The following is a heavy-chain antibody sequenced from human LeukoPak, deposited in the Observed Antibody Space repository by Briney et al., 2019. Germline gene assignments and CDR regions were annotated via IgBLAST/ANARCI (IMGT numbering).Heavy chain of an antibody. CDR3: AREADTAMWGPGYYYYGMDV. Sequence: GASVKVFCKASGGTFSSYAISWVRQAPGQGLEWMGGIIPIFGTANYAQKFQGRVTITADESTSTAYMELSSLRSEDTAVYYCAREADTAMWGPGYYYYGMDVWGQGTTVTVSS. D-gene: IGHD5-18*01. V-gene: IGHV1-69*13. CDR1: GGTFSSYA. J-gene: IGHJ6*02. CDR2: IIPIFGTA.